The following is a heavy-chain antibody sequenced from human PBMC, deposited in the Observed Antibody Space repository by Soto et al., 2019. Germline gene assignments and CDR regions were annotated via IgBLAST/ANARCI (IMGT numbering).Heavy chain of an antibody. CDR3: TRVGVFFEWLLYGSFDY. V-gene: IGHV3-49*04. J-gene: IGHJ4*02. D-gene: IGHD3-3*01. Sequence: GGSLRLSCTASGFTFGDYAMSWVRQAPGKGLEWVGFIRSKAYGGTTEYAASVKGRFTISRDDSKSIAYLQMNSLKTEDTAVYYCTRVGVFFEWLLYGSFDYWGQGTLVTVSS. CDR1: GFTFGDYA. CDR2: IRSKAYGGTT.